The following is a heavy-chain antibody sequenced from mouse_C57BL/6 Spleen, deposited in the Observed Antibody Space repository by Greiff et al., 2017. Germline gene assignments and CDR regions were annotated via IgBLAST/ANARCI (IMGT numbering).Heavy chain of an antibody. CDR3: ARPRNVPLDY. CDR2: ISSGSSTI. J-gene: IGHJ2*01. V-gene: IGHV5-17*01. CDR1: GFTFSDYG. D-gene: IGHD3-1*01. Sequence: EVMLVESGGGLVKPGGSLKLSCAASGFTFSDYGMHWVRQAPEKGLEWVAYISSGSSTIYYADTVKGGFTISRDNAKNTLFLQMASLRSEDTAMYYCARPRNVPLDYWGHGTTLTVSS.